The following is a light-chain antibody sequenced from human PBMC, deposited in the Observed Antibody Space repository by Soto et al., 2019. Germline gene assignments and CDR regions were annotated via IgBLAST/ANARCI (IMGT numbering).Light chain of an antibody. CDR2: GAS. CDR1: QTVSNTY. V-gene: IGKV3-20*01. Sequence: EIVLTQFPGALSLSPGERVTLSCRASQTVSNTYLAWYQQKSGQAPKFLIYGASNRATGIPDRFSGSGSGTDFTLTISRLEPEDFAVYYWQQDGGLPPTFGGGTKVEIK. CDR3: QQDGGLPPT. J-gene: IGKJ4*01.